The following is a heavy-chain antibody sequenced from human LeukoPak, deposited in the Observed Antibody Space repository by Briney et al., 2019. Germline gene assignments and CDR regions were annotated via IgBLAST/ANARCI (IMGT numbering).Heavy chain of an antibody. CDR2: ITWNRDNI. CDR1: GFTFDDYA. V-gene: IGHV3-9*01. Sequence: GRSLRLSCAASGFTFDDYAMHWVRQAPGKGLEWASGITWNRDNIGYGDSVKGRFTISRDNVKNVLYLQMTSLRPEDTALYHCAKDLSSAIASALVLDVWGQGTTVIVSS. D-gene: IGHD3-22*01. CDR3: AKDLSSAIASALVLDV. J-gene: IGHJ6*02.